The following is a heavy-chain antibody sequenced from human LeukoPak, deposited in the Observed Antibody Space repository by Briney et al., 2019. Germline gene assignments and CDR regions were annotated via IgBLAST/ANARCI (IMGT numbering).Heavy chain of an antibody. J-gene: IGHJ4*02. CDR1: GFTFSSYG. D-gene: IGHD3-10*01. CDR3: AKDYYRG. Sequence: PGGSLRLSRAASGFTFSSYGMHWVRQAPGKGLEWVAVISYDGSNKYYADSVKGRFTISRDNSKNTLYLQMNSLRAEDTAVYYCAKDYYRGWGQGTLVTVSS. CDR2: ISYDGSNK. V-gene: IGHV3-30*18.